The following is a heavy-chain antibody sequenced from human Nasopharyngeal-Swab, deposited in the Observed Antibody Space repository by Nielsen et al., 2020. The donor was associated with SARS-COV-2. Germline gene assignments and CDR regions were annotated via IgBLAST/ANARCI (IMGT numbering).Heavy chain of an antibody. Sequence: GGSLRLSCAASGFTFSTYAMSWVRQAPGKGLEWVSTISGSGGSTYYADSVKGRFTISRDNSKNTLSLQMNSLRAEDTAVYYCAKDLRGPYFFWGQGTLVTVSS. V-gene: IGHV3-23*01. D-gene: IGHD2/OR15-2a*01. CDR3: AKDLRGPYFF. CDR1: GFTFSTYA. J-gene: IGHJ4*02. CDR2: ISGSGGST.